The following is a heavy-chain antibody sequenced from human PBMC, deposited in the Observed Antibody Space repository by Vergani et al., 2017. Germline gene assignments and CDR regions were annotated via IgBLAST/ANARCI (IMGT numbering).Heavy chain of an antibody. CDR1: GFTFSSYA. D-gene: IGHD3-10*01. CDR3: ARGGRFESPSRNYYYYMDV. V-gene: IGHV3-30-3*01. CDR2: ISYDGSNK. Sequence: QVQLVESGGGVVQPGGSLRLSCAASGFTFSSYAMHWVRQAPGKGLEWVAVISYDGSNKYYADSVKGRFTISRDNSKNTLYLQMNSLRAEDTAVYYCARGGRFESPSRNYYYYMDVWGKGTTVTVSS. J-gene: IGHJ6*03.